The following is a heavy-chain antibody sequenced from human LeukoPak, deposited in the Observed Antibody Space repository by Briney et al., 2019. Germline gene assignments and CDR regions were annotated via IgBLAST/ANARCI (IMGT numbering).Heavy chain of an antibody. V-gene: IGHV1-18*01. J-gene: IGHJ5*02. D-gene: IGHD3-22*01. CDR2: ISAYNGNT. CDR1: GYTFTSYG. CDR3: ARDRHYYEPPPGS. Sequence: WASVKVSCKASGYTFTSYGISWVRQAPGQGLEWMGWISAYNGNTNYAQKLQGRVTMTTDTSTSTAYMELRSLRSDDTAVYYCARDRHYYEPPPGSWSQGTLVTVSS.